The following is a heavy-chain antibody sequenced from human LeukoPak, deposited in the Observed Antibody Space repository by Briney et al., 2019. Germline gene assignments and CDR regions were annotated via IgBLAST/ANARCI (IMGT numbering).Heavy chain of an antibody. CDR1: GYSFTTYW. J-gene: IGHJ5*02. CDR3: ARQRGASGTVNWLDP. V-gene: IGHV5-51*01. CDR2: IYLDDSDT. Sequence: GESLKISCETSGYSFTTYWIGWVSQRPGTGREWVGAIYLDDSDTRYSPSFQGQVAISADRSIRTAYLKWNSLKASDTGMYYCARQRGASGTVNWLDPWGQGTLVTVSS. D-gene: IGHD3-10*01.